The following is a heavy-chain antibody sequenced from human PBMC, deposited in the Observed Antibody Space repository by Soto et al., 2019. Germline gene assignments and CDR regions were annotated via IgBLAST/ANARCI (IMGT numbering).Heavy chain of an antibody. D-gene: IGHD2-21*02. J-gene: IGHJ4*02. CDR1: GYSFTSYW. V-gene: IGHV5-51*01. Sequence: GESLKISCKGSGYSFTSYWIGWVRQMPGKGLEWMGIIYPGDSDTRYSPSFQGQVTISADKSISTAYLQWSSLKASDTAMYYCARVPRSYCGGDCYYPYWGQGTLVTVSS. CDR3: ARVPRSYCGGDCYYPY. CDR2: IYPGDSDT.